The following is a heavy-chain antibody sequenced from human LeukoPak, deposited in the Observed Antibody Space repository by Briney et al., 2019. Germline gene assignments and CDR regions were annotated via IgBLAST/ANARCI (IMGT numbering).Heavy chain of an antibody. D-gene: IGHD3-9*01. Sequence: SVKVSCKASGGTFSSYAISWVRQAPGQGLEWMGRIIPILGIANYAQKFQGRVTITADKSTSTAYMELSSLRSEDTAVYYCARCLDGDAFDIWGQGTMVTVSS. CDR2: IIPILGIA. V-gene: IGHV1-69*04. CDR3: ARCLDGDAFDI. J-gene: IGHJ3*02. CDR1: GGTFSSYA.